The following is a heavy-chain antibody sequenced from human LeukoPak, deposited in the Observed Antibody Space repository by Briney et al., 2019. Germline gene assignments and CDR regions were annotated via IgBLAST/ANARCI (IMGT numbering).Heavy chain of an antibody. CDR1: GFTFSGFW. V-gene: IGHV3-74*01. CDR3: ARAHARHYYYGMDV. J-gene: IGHJ6*02. CDR2: FSFDETTI. Sequence: GGSLRLSCAASGFTFSGFWMHWVRQAPGQGLVWVSRFSFDETTIDYADSVKGRFTISRDNAKNTLYLQMTSLRAEDTAAYYGARAHARHYYYGMDVWGQGTTVTVSS.